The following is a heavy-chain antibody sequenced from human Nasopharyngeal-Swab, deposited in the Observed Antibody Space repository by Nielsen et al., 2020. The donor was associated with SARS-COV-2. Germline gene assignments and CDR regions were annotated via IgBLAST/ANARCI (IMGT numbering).Heavy chain of an antibody. CDR1: GYSFVNHW. CDR3: ARRAARDGYNYEVDP. Sequence: GESLKISCMASGYSFVNHWIGWVRQKPGKDLEWMGMVYPGNSEVAYSPSFQGLVTISADKSINTAYLHWRSLRTSDTALYFCARRAARDGYNYEVDPWGQGTLVTVS. J-gene: IGHJ5*02. D-gene: IGHD5-24*01. V-gene: IGHV5-51*01. CDR2: VYPGNSEV.